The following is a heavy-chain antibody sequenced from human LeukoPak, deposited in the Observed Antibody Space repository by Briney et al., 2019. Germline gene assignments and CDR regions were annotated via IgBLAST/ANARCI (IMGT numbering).Heavy chain of an antibody. Sequence: ASVKVSCKASGGTFSSYAISWVRQAPGQGLEWMGGIIPIFGTANYAQKFQGRVTITTDESTSTAYMELSSLRSEDTAAYYCARDTYYYDSTGGGYFDYWGQGTLVTVSS. J-gene: IGHJ4*02. V-gene: IGHV1-69*05. D-gene: IGHD3-22*01. CDR1: GGTFSSYA. CDR2: IIPIFGTA. CDR3: ARDTYYYDSTGGGYFDY.